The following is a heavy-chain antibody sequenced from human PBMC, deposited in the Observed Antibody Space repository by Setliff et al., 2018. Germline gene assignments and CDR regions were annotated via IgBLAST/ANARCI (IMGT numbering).Heavy chain of an antibody. Sequence: SETLSLTCTVSGGSVSSYYWSWIRQPPGKGLEWIGYIYYSGSTNYNPSLKSRVTISVDTSKNQFSLKLSSVTAADTAVYYCARHDSAGNYGYPRFAPWGQGILVTVSS. CDR2: IYYSGST. CDR3: ARHDSAGNYGYPRFAP. J-gene: IGHJ5*02. D-gene: IGHD5-18*01. CDR1: GGSVSSYY. V-gene: IGHV4-59*02.